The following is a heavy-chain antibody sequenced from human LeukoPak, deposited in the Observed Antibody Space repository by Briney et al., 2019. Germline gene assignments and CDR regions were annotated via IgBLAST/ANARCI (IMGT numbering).Heavy chain of an antibody. CDR1: GYSFTSYW. V-gene: IGHV5-51*01. CDR2: IYPGDSDT. Sequence: GESLKISCKGSGYSFTSYWIGWVRQMPGKGLEWMGIIYPGDSDTRYSPSFQGQVTIPADKSISTAYLQWSSLKASDTAMYYCARSVQRIEAALYYFDYWGQGTLVTVSS. CDR3: ARSVQRIEAALYYFDY. D-gene: IGHD6-13*01. J-gene: IGHJ4*02.